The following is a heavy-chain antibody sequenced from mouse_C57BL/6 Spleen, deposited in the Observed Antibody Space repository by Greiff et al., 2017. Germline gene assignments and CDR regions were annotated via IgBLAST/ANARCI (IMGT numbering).Heavy chain of an antibody. Sequence: QVQLQQPGAELVRPGTSVTLSCKASGYTFTSYWMHWVKQRPGQGLEWIGVIDPSDSYTNYNQKFKGKATLTVDTSSSTAYMQLSSLTSEDSAVYYCARGSSYYFDYWGQGTTLTVSS. D-gene: IGHD1-1*01. CDR2: IDPSDSYT. J-gene: IGHJ2*01. V-gene: IGHV1-59*01. CDR3: ARGSSYYFDY. CDR1: GYTFTSYW.